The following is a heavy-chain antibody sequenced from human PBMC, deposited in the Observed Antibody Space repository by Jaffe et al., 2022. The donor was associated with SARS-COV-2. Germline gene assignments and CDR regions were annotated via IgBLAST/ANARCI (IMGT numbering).Heavy chain of an antibody. V-gene: IGHV1-69*01. CDR1: GGTFSSYA. D-gene: IGHD2-21*02. J-gene: IGHJ6*03. CDR3: ATLLCGGDCYNYYYYYMDV. CDR2: IIPIFGTA. Sequence: QVQLVQSGAEVKKPGSSVKVSCKASGGTFSSYAISWVRQAPGQGLEWMGGIIPIFGTANYAQKFQGRVTITADESTSTAYMELSSLRSEDTAVYYCATLLCGGDCYNYYYYYMDVWGKGTTVTVSS.